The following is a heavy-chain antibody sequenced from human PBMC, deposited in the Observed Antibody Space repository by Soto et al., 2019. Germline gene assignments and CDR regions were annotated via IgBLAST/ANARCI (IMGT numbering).Heavy chain of an antibody. J-gene: IGHJ4*02. CDR3: ARDLDGSGSYYTNY. Sequence: ASVKVSCKTSGYTFSSIGISWVRQAPGQGLEWMGWISPHKDDTYYAQRLQGRVTMTTDTSTSTAYMELRSLRSDDTAVYFCARDLDGSGSYYTNYWGQGTLVTVS. CDR2: ISPHKDDT. CDR1: GYTFSSIG. D-gene: IGHD3-10*01. V-gene: IGHV1-18*01.